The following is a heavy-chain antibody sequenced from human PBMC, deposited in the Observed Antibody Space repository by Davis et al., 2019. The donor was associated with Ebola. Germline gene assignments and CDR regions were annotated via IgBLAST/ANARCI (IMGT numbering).Heavy chain of an antibody. CDR1: GLIFNNYW. V-gene: IGHV3-7*03. CDR2: IKQDGSEK. CDR3: ARDVLGLYGMDL. Sequence: PAGSLRLSCAASGLIFNNYWMSWVRQAPGKGLEWVANIKQDGSEKNYVDSVRGRFIISRDNAKNSLYLQMNSLRAEDTAVYYCARDVLGLYGMDLWGQGTTVTVSS. D-gene: IGHD6-19*01. J-gene: IGHJ6*02.